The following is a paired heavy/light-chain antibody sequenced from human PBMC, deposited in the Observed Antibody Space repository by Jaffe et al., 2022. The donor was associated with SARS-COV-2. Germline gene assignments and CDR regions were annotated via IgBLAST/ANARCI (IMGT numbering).Light chain of an antibody. Sequence: DIVMTQSPLSLPVTPGEPASISCRSSQSLLHSNGYNYLDWYLQKPGQSPQLLIYLGSNRASGVPDRFSGSGSGTDFTLKISRVEAEDVGVYYCMQALQTPRTFGGGTKVEIK. CDR3: MQALQTPRT. J-gene: IGKJ4*01. CDR1: QSLLHSNGYNY. V-gene: IGKV2-28*01. CDR2: LGS.
Heavy chain of an antibody. CDR2: INSNGGGT. J-gene: IGHJ6*02. Sequence: EVQLVESGGGLVQPGGSLRLSCSASGFTFSSYAMHWVRQAPGKGLEYLSPINSNGGGTYYADSVKGRFTISRDNSKNTLYLQMSSLRAEDTAVYYCVKDTYNYNAGHGMDVWGQGTTVTVSS. V-gene: IGHV3-64D*09. CDR3: VKDTYNYNAGHGMDV. CDR1: GFTFSSYA. D-gene: IGHD1-20*01.